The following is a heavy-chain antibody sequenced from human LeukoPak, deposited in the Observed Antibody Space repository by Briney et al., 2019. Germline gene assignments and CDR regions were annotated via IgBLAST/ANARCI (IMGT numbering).Heavy chain of an antibody. CDR1: GFTFSSYV. J-gene: IGHJ5*02. V-gene: IGHV3-30*18. Sequence: GGSLRLSCAASGFTFSSYVMHWVRQAPGKGLEWVAVISYDGSNKYYADSVKGRFTISRDNSKNTLYLQMNSLRAEDTAVYYCAKSGRIAVAGRSWFDPWGQGTLVTVSS. CDR2: ISYDGSNK. D-gene: IGHD6-19*01. CDR3: AKSGRIAVAGRSWFDP.